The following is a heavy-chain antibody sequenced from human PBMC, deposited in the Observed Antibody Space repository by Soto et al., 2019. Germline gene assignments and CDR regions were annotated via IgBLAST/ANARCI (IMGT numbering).Heavy chain of an antibody. D-gene: IGHD2-8*01. Sequence: WWGLGLSCTSSGFTFSSYAMSWVRQAPGKDLEWVSTISGDRGKTNYAESVKGRFSISRDNSKNTGHLQLDSLRAEDTAVYFCAKLGFVLMELYYFHQWGHGTLVTV. CDR2: ISGDRGKT. J-gene: IGHJ4*01. CDR3: AKLGFVLMELYYFHQ. CDR1: GFTFSSYA. V-gene: IGHV3-23*01.